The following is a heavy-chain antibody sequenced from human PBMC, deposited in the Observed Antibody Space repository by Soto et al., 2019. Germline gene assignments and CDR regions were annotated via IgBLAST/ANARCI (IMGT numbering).Heavy chain of an antibody. V-gene: IGHV1-18*01. CDR2: ISAYNGNT. D-gene: IGHD1-26*01. Sequence: QVQLVQSGAEVKKPGASVKVSCKASGYTFTSYGISWVRQAPGQGLEWMGWISAYNGNTNYAQKLQGRVTMTTDTSRSTAYRELGTGRCADPAVYYCARDLPPGLVDPGGQGTLFTFPP. CDR1: GYTFTSYG. J-gene: IGHJ5*02. CDR3: ARDLPPGLVDP.